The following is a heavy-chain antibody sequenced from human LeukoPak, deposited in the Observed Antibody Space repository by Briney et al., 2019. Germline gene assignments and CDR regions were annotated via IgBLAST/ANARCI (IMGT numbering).Heavy chain of an antibody. D-gene: IGHD3-10*01. CDR1: GDSISSSSYY. J-gene: IGHJ4*02. V-gene: IGHV4-39*07. CDR2: IYYSGST. Sequence: SETLSLTCTVSGDSISSSSYYWGWIRQPPGKELEWIGSIYYSGSTYYNPSLKSRVTISVDTSKNQFSLKLSSVTAADTAVYYCARVVGLTINFDYWGQGTLVTVSS. CDR3: ARVVGLTINFDY.